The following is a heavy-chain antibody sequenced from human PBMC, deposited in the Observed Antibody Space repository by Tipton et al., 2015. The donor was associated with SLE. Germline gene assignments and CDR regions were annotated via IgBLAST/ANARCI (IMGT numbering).Heavy chain of an antibody. V-gene: IGHV4-59*01. Sequence: TLSLTCTVSGGSISSYYWSWIRQPPGKGLEWIGYIYYSGSTNYNPSLKSRVTISVDTSKNQFSLTLSSVTAADTAVYYCARGAYSEYFQHWGQGTLVTVSS. D-gene: IGHD2-15*01. CDR1: GGSISSYY. CDR2: IYYSGST. J-gene: IGHJ1*01. CDR3: ARGAYSEYFQH.